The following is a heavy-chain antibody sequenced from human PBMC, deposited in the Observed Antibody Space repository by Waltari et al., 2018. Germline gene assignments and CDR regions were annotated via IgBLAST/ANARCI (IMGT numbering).Heavy chain of an antibody. CDR2: INQEGGEK. CDR1: GFTFSTDW. V-gene: IGHV3-7*01. CDR3: SKRLDI. Sequence: EVQLVESGGGLVQPGGSLRLSCEASGFTFSTDWMDWVRQAPGKGLQWVANINQEGGEKYYLDSVKGRFTISRDNAKKSVYLEMNSLRAEDTAIYYCSKRLDIWGRGTMVAVSS. J-gene: IGHJ3*02.